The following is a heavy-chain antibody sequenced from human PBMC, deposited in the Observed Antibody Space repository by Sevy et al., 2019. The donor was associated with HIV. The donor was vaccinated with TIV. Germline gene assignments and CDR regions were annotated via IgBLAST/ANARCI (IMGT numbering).Heavy chain of an antibody. J-gene: IGHJ6*02. CDR1: GFTFSSYG. V-gene: IGHV3-30*18. CDR2: ISYDGSNK. Sequence: GGSLRLSCAASGFTFSSYGMHWVRQAPGKGLEWVAVISYDGSNKYYADSVKGRFTISRENSKNTLYLQMNSLRAEDTAVYYCAEDDYSNYNYYYYGMDVWGQGTTVTVSS. D-gene: IGHD4-4*01. CDR3: AEDDYSNYNYYYYGMDV.